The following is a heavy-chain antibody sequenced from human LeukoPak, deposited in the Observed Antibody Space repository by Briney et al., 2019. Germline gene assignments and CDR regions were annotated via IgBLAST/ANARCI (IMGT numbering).Heavy chain of an antibody. CDR1: GFTFDDHG. Sequence: GGSLRLSCAASGFTFDDHGMSWVRQAPGKGLEWVSGINWNGGSTGYADSVKGRFTISRDNAKTSLYLPMNSLRAEDTALYFCAKMSGSGYFFYFDYWGQGALVTVSS. D-gene: IGHD3-22*01. J-gene: IGHJ4*02. V-gene: IGHV3-20*04. CDR2: INWNGGST. CDR3: AKMSGSGYFFYFDY.